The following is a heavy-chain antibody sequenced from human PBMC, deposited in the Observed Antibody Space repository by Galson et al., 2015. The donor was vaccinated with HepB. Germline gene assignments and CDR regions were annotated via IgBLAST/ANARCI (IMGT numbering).Heavy chain of an antibody. V-gene: IGHV1-18*01. J-gene: IGHJ4*02. CDR3: ARDSSSFNWGLMPFDY. D-gene: IGHD7-27*01. CDR1: GYTFTSYG. Sequence: SVKVSCKASGYTFTSYGISWVRQAPGQGLEWTGWISAYNGNTNYAQKLQGRVTMTTDTSTSTAYMELRSLRSDDTAVYYCARDSSSFNWGLMPFDYWGQGTLVTVSS. CDR2: ISAYNGNT.